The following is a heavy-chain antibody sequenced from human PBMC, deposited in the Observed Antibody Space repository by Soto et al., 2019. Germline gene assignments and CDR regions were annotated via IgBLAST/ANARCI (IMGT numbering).Heavy chain of an antibody. J-gene: IGHJ5*02. V-gene: IGHV1-3*01. CDR3: AREAGQLVQLWYNWFDP. Sequence: ASVKVACKASVYAFTIYAMHWVRQAPGQRLEWMGWINAGNGNTKYSQKFQGRVTIPRDTSASPAYTELSSLRSEATAVYYCAREAGQLVQLWYNWFDPWRQGTLLTVSS. CDR1: VYAFTIYA. CDR2: INAGNGNT. D-gene: IGHD6-6*01.